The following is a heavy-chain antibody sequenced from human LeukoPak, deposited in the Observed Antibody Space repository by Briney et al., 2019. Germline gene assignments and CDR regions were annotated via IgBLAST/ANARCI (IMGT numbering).Heavy chain of an antibody. D-gene: IGHD3-10*01. CDR2: ITSSSGFI. CDR3: AREVRGLDY. Sequence: GGSLRLSCAASGFTFSHYAMNWVRQAPGKGLEWVSSITSSSGFIYYADSVKGRFTISRDNAKSSLFLQMNSLRAEDTAVYFCAREVRGLDYWGQGTLVTVSS. V-gene: IGHV3-21*01. CDR1: GFTFSHYA. J-gene: IGHJ4*02.